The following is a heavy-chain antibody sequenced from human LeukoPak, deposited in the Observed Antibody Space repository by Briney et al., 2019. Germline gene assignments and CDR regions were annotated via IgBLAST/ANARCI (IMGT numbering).Heavy chain of an antibody. CDR3: ARSRVATISDY. CDR2: IRAYNGNT. J-gene: IGHJ4*02. CDR1: GYTFTSNG. V-gene: IGHV1-18*01. D-gene: IGHD5-12*01. Sequence: GASVTVSCNASGYTFTSNGISWWRQNHGQGLEWMGWIRAYNGNTYYAEKLQGRVTMTTDTSTRRADMELRSRRSDGTAVYYCARSRVATISDYWGQGTLVTVSS.